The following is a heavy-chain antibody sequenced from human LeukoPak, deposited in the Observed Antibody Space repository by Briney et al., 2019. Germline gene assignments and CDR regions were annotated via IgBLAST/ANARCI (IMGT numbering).Heavy chain of an antibody. Sequence: SETLSLTCTVSGGSISSGDYYWSWIRQPPGKGLEWIGYIYYSGSTYYNPSLKSRVTISVDTSKNQFSLKLSSVTAADTPVYYCASSEYYDSSGYRLYYFDYWGQGTLVTVSS. J-gene: IGHJ4*02. CDR2: IYYSGST. CDR3: ASSEYYDSSGYRLYYFDY. D-gene: IGHD3-22*01. V-gene: IGHV4-30-4*01. CDR1: GGSISSGDYY.